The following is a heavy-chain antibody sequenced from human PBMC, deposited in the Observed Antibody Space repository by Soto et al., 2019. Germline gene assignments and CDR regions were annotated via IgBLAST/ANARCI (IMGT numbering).Heavy chain of an antibody. CDR2: IIPLFGTP. Sequence: QVQVVQSGVEVRRPGSSVKVSCKASGDTFKNCVISWVRQAPGQGLEWMGGIIPLFGTPDFAPRFQGRLTITTDESTTTAYMELSRLRSEDTATYYCAAELGFGKLSVVWGQGTTVIVSS. J-gene: IGHJ6*02. V-gene: IGHV1-69*01. D-gene: IGHD3-10*01. CDR3: AAELGFGKLSVV. CDR1: GDTFKNCV.